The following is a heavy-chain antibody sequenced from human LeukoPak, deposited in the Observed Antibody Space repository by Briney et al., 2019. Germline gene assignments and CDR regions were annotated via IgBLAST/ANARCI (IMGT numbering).Heavy chain of an antibody. CDR1: GFSFSSYG. D-gene: IGHD6-13*01. J-gene: IGHJ4*02. Sequence: PGGSLRLSCAASGFSFSSYGMTWVRQAPGKGLEWVSSVGSSGGTTYYADSVKGRFTISRDNSQNTLYLQMDSLRAEDTAVYYCAQITAAGSAYWGQGTLVTVSS. V-gene: IGHV3-23*01. CDR3: AQITAAGSAY. CDR2: VGSSGGTT.